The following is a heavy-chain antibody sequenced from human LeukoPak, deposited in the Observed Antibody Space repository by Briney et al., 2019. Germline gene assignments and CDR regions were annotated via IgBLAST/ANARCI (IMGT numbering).Heavy chain of an antibody. CDR1: GYTFTSYY. D-gene: IGHD3/OR15-3a*01. V-gene: IGHV1-46*01. CDR3: ARYMISGVVSLSCFEY. J-gene: IGHJ4*02. Sequence: EASVKVSCKASGYTFTSYYMHWVRQAPGQGLEWMGIINPSGGSTSYAQKFQGRVTMTRDMSTSTVYMELSSLRAEDTAVYYCARYMISGVVSLSCFEYWGQGTLVIVSS. CDR2: INPSGGST.